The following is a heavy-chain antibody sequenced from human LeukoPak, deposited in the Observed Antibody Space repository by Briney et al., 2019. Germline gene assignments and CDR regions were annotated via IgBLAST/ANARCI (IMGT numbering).Heavy chain of an antibody. CDR1: GFTFSSYS. D-gene: IGHD3-22*01. J-gene: IGHJ4*02. CDR2: ISSSSSYI. Sequence: GGSLRLSCATSGFTFSSYSMNWVRQAPGEGLEWVSCISSSSSYIYYTDSVKGRFTISRDNAKNSLTLQMNSLRAGDTAVYYCARDLKYYDSSGFDYWGQGTLVTVSS. V-gene: IGHV3-21*01. CDR3: ARDLKYYDSSGFDY.